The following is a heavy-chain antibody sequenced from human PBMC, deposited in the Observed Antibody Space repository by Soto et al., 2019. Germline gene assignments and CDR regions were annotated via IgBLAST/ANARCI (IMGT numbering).Heavy chain of an antibody. CDR2: INHSGST. CDR1: GGSFSGYY. Sequence: ASETLSLTCAGYGGSFSGYYWSGIRQPPGKGLEWIGEINHSGSTNYNPSLKSRVTISVDTSKNQFSLKLSSVTAADTAVYYCAGGQSPNAPSPYFDYWGQGTLVTVSS. D-gene: IGHD2-8*01. CDR3: AGGQSPNAPSPYFDY. J-gene: IGHJ4*02. V-gene: IGHV4-34*01.